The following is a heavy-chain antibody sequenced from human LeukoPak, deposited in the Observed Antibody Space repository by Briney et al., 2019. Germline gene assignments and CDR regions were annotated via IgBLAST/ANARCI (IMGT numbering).Heavy chain of an antibody. D-gene: IGHD1-1*01. CDR2: IYHSGST. V-gene: IGHV4-30-2*01. Sequence: SQTLSLTCTVSGGSISSGGYYWSWIRQPPGKGLEWIGYIYHSGSTYYNPSLKSRVTISVDRSKNQFSLKLSSVTAADTAVYYCVKLERRGGWFDPWGQGTLVTVSS. CDR3: VKLERRGGWFDP. CDR1: GGSISSGGYY. J-gene: IGHJ5*02.